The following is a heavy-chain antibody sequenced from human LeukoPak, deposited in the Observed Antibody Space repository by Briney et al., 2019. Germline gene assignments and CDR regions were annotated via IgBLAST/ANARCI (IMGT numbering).Heavy chain of an antibody. CDR3: ARVASGSYFGPGY. Sequence: GGSLRLSCAASGFIFSSFDMDWVRQAPGKGLEWVSYISSSGSTIYYADSVKGRFTISRDNAKNSLYLQMNSLRAEDAAVYYCARVASGSYFGPGYWGQGTLVTVSS. J-gene: IGHJ4*02. CDR2: ISSSGSTI. D-gene: IGHD1-26*01. V-gene: IGHV3-48*04. CDR1: GFIFSSFD.